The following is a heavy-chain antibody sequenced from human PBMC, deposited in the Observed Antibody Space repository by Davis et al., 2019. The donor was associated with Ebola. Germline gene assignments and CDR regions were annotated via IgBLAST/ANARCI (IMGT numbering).Heavy chain of an antibody. CDR3: AKDPTGHGSGNDY. V-gene: IGHV3-23*01. D-gene: IGHD1-1*01. Sequence: GESLKISCAASGFTFSSYWMSWVRQAPGKGLEWVSAISGSGGSTYYADSVKGRFTVSRDNSKNTMYLQMNSLRLEDTAVYYCAKDPTGHGSGNDYWGQGTLVIVSS. CDR1: GFTFSSYW. CDR2: ISGSGGST. J-gene: IGHJ4*02.